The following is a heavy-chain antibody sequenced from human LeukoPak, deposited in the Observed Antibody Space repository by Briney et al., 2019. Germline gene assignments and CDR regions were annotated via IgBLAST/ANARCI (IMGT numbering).Heavy chain of an antibody. V-gene: IGHV4-39*01. CDR2: IYYTGRT. J-gene: IGHJ4*02. CDR3: ARSNSVAGTI. Sequence: SETLSLTCSVSGGSISSSAYHWSWFRQHPGKGLEWIGYIYYTGRTYYSPSLKSRVTISVDTSKNQFSLKLSSVTGEDTAVYYCARSNSVAGTIWGQGTLVTVSS. D-gene: IGHD6-19*01. CDR1: GGSISSSAYH.